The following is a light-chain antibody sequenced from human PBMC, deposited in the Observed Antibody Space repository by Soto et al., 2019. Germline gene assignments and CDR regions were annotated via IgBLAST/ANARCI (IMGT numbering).Light chain of an antibody. CDR1: QSVSSDY. V-gene: IGKV3D-20*01. CDR3: QQCNNWPPWT. CDR2: DAS. Sequence: EIVLTQSPATLSLSPGERATLSCGASQSVSSDYLAWYQQIPGLAPRLLIFDASSRATGIPARFSGSGSGTEFTLTISSLQSEDSAVYFCQQCNNWPPWTXGQGTKV. J-gene: IGKJ1*01.